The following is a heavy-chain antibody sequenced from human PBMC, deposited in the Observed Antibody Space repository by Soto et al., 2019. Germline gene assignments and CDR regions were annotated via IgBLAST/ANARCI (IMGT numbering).Heavy chain of an antibody. CDR2: INAGNGNT. D-gene: IGHD6-19*01. V-gene: IGHV1-3*01. CDR3: AKATTNGGWFNPFDS. Sequence: ASVKVSCKASGYTFTSYAMHWVRQAPGQRLEWMRWINAGNGNTKYSQKFQGRVTITRDTSASTAYMELNSLTADDTAVYYCAKATTNGGWFNPFDSWGQGALVTVSS. J-gene: IGHJ4*02. CDR1: GYTFTSYA.